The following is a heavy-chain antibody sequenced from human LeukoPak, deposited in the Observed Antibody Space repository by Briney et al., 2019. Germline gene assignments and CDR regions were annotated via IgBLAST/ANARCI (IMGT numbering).Heavy chain of an antibody. CDR2: ISISGGDT. J-gene: IGHJ4*02. V-gene: IGHV3-23*01. D-gene: IGHD1-26*01. Sequence: GGSLRLSCAASGFTFNSFAMSWLRQAPGKGLEWVSAISISGGDTYYVDSVKGRFTISRDNSKNTLYLQMNSPRAEDTAVYYCAKSFVGVDHTPIDYWGQGTLVTVSS. CDR3: AKSFVGVDHTPIDY. CDR1: GFTFNSFA.